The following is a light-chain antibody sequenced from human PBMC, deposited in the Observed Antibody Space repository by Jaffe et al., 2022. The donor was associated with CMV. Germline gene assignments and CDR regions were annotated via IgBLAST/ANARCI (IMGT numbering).Light chain of an antibody. CDR1: QRINNNY. Sequence: EVVLTQSPGTLSLSPGERATLSCRASQRINNNYLAWYQQKPGQAPRLLIYVATSRATGIPDRFSGSGSGTDFTLTISRLEPDDFAVYFCQQYSSSPITFGGGTKVEIK. J-gene: IGKJ4*01. CDR3: QQYSSSPIT. V-gene: IGKV3-20*01. CDR2: VAT.